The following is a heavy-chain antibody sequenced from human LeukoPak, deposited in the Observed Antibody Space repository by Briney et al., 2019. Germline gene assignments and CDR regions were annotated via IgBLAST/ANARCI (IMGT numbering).Heavy chain of an antibody. V-gene: IGHV3-30*02. CDR1: GFTFSSYA. CDR2: IQYDGNYK. Sequence: GGSLRLSCAASGFTFSSYAMHWVRQAPGKGLEWMAFIQYDGNYKYYADSVKGRFTISRDNSKNTLYLQMNSLRAEDTAVYYCAKEIWSLDYWGQGTLVTVSS. J-gene: IGHJ4*02. CDR3: AKEIWSLDY. D-gene: IGHD3-10*01.